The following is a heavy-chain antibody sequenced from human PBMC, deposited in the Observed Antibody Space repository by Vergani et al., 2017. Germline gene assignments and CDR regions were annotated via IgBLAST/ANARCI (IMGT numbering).Heavy chain of an antibody. D-gene: IGHD3-9*01. CDR2: ISGSGGST. CDR1: GFTFSSYA. J-gene: IGHJ3*02. CDR3: AREQVYYDILTGYYNPSFDI. Sequence: EVQLLESGGGLVQPGGSLRLSCAASGFTFSSYAMSWVRQAPGKGLEWVSAISGSGGSTYYADSVKGRFTISRDNAKNSLYLQMNSLRAEDTAVYYCAREQVYYDILTGYYNPSFDIWGQGTMVTVSS. V-gene: IGHV3-23*01.